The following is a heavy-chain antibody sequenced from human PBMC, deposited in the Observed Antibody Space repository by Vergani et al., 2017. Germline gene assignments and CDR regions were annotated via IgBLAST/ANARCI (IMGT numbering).Heavy chain of an antibody. CDR2: IYPGDSEV. V-gene: IGHV5-51*01. Sequence: EVQLVQSGAEVKKPGESLQISCKGSGYSFTSYWIGWVRQRPGRGLEWMGIIYPGDSEVKSNPTFRGQVIFSVDTSVNTAYLQWRSLQASDTATYFCASGGHGSENGGALQLWGQGTNITVSS. J-gene: IGHJ3*01. D-gene: IGHD3-10*01. CDR1: GYSFTSYW. CDR3: ASGGHGSENGGALQL.